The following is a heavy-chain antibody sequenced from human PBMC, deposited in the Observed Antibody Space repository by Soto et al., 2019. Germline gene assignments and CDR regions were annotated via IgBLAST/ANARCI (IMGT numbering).Heavy chain of an antibody. J-gene: IGHJ6*02. D-gene: IGHD3-9*01. Sequence: ETLSLTCNVSGASMRSYYWTWMRLSPGKGLEWIGDIFYSGSTNLNPSLRSRLSISIDTSKNKSSLMLNSVTAADTAVYYCARDLRCCGLDVWGQGTTVTVSS. CDR1: GASMRSYY. CDR3: ARDLRCCGLDV. V-gene: IGHV4-59*01. CDR2: IFYSGST.